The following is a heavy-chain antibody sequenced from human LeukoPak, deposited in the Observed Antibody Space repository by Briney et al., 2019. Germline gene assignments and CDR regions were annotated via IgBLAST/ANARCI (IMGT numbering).Heavy chain of an antibody. J-gene: IGHJ4*02. CDR1: GGSISSGGYY. D-gene: IGHD3-22*01. Sequence: SETLSLTRTVSGGSISSGGYYWSWIRQHPGKGLEWIGYIYYSGSTYYNPSLKSRVTISVDTSKNQFSLRLSSVTAADTAVYYCARDDRLLLDYWGQGTPVTVSS. CDR2: IYYSGST. V-gene: IGHV4-31*03. CDR3: ARDDRLLLDY.